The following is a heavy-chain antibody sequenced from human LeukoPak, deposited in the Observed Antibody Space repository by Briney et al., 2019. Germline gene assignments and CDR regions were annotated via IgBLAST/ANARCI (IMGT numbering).Heavy chain of an antibody. V-gene: IGHV3-33*01. CDR1: GFTFSSYV. CDR2: IWYDGSNK. Sequence: PGGSLRLSGAASGFTFSSYVMHWVRQAPGKGLEWVAGIWYDGSNKYYADSVKGRFTISRDNSKNTLYLQMNSLRAEDTAVYYCARDPGDYYGSGSSDAFDIWGQGTMVTVSS. CDR3: ARDPGDYYGSGSSDAFDI. J-gene: IGHJ3*02. D-gene: IGHD3-10*01.